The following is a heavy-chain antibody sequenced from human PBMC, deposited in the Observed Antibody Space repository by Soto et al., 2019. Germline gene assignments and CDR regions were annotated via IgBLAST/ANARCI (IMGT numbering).Heavy chain of an antibody. D-gene: IGHD3-10*01. CDR1: GFTFDDYA. CDR3: AKSGELSLYGWFDP. V-gene: IGHV3-9*01. J-gene: IGHJ5*02. CDR2: ISWNSGSI. Sequence: EVQLVESGGGLVQPGRSLRLSCAASGFTFDDYAMHWVQQAPGKGLEWVSGISWNSGSIGYADSVKGRFTISRDNAKNSLYLQMNSLRAEDTALYYCAKSGELSLYGWFDPWGQGTLVTVSS.